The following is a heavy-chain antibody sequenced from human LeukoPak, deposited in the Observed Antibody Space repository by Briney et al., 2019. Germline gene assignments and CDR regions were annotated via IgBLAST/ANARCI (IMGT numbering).Heavy chain of an antibody. V-gene: IGHV3-11*01. D-gene: IGHD3-10*01. J-gene: IGHJ5*02. CDR3: ARHRVNLNWFDP. CDR1: GFTFSDYY. CDR2: ISSSGSTI. Sequence: GGSLRLSCAASGFTFSDYYMSWIRQAPGKGLEWVSYISSSGSTIYYADSVKGRFTISRDNAENSLYLQMNSLRAEDTAVYYCARHRVNLNWFDPWGQGTLVTVSS.